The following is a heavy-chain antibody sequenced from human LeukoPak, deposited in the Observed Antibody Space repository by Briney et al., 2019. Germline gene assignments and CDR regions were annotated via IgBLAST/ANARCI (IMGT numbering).Heavy chain of an antibody. V-gene: IGHV4-59*08. J-gene: IGHJ4*02. CDR1: GGSISGDY. CDR3: ARQGRATIIDY. Sequence: MPSETLSLTCTVSGGSISGDYWSWIRQPPGKGLEWIGHIYNSGSTSYNPSLRSRVTMSVDRSNNQFSLKLSSVTAADTAVYYCARQGRATIIDYWGQGTLVTVSS. D-gene: IGHD5-24*01. CDR2: IYNSGST.